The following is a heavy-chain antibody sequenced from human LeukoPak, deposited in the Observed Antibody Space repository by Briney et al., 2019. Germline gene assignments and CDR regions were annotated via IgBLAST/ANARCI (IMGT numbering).Heavy chain of an antibody. Sequence: SGTLSLTCAVSGGSISSSNWWSWVRQPAGKGLEWIGEIYHSGSTNYNPSLKSRVTISVDKSKNQFSLKLSSVTAADTAVYYCARGQGGFGEFYFDYWGQGTLVTVSS. V-gene: IGHV4-4*02. J-gene: IGHJ4*02. CDR3: ARGQGGFGEFYFDY. D-gene: IGHD3-10*01. CDR1: GGSISSSNW. CDR2: IYHSGST.